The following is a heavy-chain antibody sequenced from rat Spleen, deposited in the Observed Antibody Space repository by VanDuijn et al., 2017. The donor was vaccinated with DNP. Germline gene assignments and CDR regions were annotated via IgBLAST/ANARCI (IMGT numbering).Heavy chain of an antibody. J-gene: IGHJ2*01. Sequence: EVQLVESGGGLVRPGRSLKLSCAASGFTFSDYNMAWVRQAPKKGLEWVATISTTGGRTYFRDSVKGRFTVSRDNAKNTLYLQMDSLRSEETATYYCAKAGGYSPWYFDYWGQGVMVTVSS. D-gene: IGHD1-11*01. CDR2: ISTTGGRT. V-gene: IGHV5-7*01. CDR3: AKAGGYSPWYFDY. CDR1: GFTFSDYN.